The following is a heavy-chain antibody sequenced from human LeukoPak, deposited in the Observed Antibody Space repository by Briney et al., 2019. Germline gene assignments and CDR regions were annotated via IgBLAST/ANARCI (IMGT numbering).Heavy chain of an antibody. J-gene: IGHJ3*02. CDR2: IYYSGTT. CDR3: ARRVVVVDAFDI. D-gene: IGHD2-15*01. Sequence: KTSETLSLTCTVSGGSISSHYWSWIRQPPGKGLEWIGYIYYSGTTNYNPSLKSRVTISVDTSKNQFSLKLSSVTAADTAVYYCARRVVVVDAFDIWGQGTMVTVSS. CDR1: GGSISSHY. V-gene: IGHV4-59*11.